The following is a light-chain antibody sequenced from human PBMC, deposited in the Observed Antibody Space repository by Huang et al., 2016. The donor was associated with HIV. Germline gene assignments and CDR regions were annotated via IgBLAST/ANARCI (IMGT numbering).Light chain of an antibody. V-gene: IGKV3-15*01. CDR3: QQYYDWPPIT. CDR2: DAS. J-gene: IGKJ5*01. CDR1: QSVSSN. Sequence: EIVLTQSPASLSVSPGERATLSCRASQSVSSNLAWFQQKPGQAPRLLIFDASTRATGISDRVSGSGSGTEFTLTISSLQSEDFAVYFCQQYYDWPPITFGQGTRLEI.